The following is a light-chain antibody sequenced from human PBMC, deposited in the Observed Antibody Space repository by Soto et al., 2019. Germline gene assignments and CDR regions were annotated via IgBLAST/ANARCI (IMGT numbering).Light chain of an antibody. CDR1: QSIGLA. CDR3: QQRSNWPPT. J-gene: IGKJ5*01. Sequence: EIVLTQSPATLSLSPGERATLSCRASQSIGLAIAWYQHKPGQAPRLLTFDASQRATGIPARFSGSGSGTDFTLTISSLEPEDFAVYYCQQRSNWPPTFGQGTRLEIK. V-gene: IGKV3-11*01. CDR2: DAS.